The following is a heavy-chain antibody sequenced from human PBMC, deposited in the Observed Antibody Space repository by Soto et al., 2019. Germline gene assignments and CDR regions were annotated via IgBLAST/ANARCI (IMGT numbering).Heavy chain of an antibody. CDR2: INSDGSSK. V-gene: IGHV3-74*01. CDR1: GFTFSSYW. J-gene: IGHJ4*02. D-gene: IGHD3-22*01. Sequence: EVQLVESGGGLVQPGGSLRLSCAASGFTFSSYWMHWVRQAPGKGLVWVSRINSDGSSKTYADSVKGRFIISRDNAKNTLYLQMNSLRAEDTAVYYCASPRYDDSGTPFDHWGQGTLVTVSS. CDR3: ASPRYDDSGTPFDH.